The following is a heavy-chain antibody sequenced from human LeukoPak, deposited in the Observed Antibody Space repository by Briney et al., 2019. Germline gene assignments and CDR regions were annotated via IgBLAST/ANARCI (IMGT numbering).Heavy chain of an antibody. J-gene: IGHJ3*02. CDR3: ARDTIGYCSSTSCYLDAFDI. Sequence: PSETLSLTCTVSGGSISSHYWSWIRQPPGKGLEWIGYIYYSGSTNYNPSLKSRVTISVDTSKNQFSLKLSSVTAADTAVYYCARDTIGYCSSTSCYLDAFDIWGQGTMVTVSS. CDR1: GGSISSHY. V-gene: IGHV4-59*11. D-gene: IGHD2-2*01. CDR2: IYYSGST.